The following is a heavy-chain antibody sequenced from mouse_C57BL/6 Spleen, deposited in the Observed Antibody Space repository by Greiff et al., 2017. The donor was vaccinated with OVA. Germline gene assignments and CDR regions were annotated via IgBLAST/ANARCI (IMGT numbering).Heavy chain of an antibody. D-gene: IGHD1-1*01. CDR3: ARGGDSYVGYFDV. CDR2: IDPSDSYT. J-gene: IGHJ1*03. CDR1: GYTFTSYW. Sequence: QVQLQQPGAELVKPGASVKLSCKASGYTFTSYWMQWVKQRPGQGLEWIGEIDPSDSYTNYNQKFKGKATLTVDTSSSTAYMQLSSLTSEDSAVYYCARGGDSYVGYFDVWGTGTTVTVSS. V-gene: IGHV1-50*01.